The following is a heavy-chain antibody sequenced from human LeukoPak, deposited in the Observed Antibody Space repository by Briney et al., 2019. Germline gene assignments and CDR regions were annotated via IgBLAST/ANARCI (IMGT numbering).Heavy chain of an antibody. D-gene: IGHD5-18*01. CDR2: ISGSGGST. Sequence: GGSLRLSCAASGFTFSSYGMNWVRQAPGKGLEWVSAISGSGGSTYYADSVKGRFTISRGNSKNTLYLQMNSLRAEDTAVYYCAKDSLWAAFDYWGQGTLVTVSS. CDR3: AKDSLWAAFDY. V-gene: IGHV3-23*01. J-gene: IGHJ4*02. CDR1: GFTFSSYG.